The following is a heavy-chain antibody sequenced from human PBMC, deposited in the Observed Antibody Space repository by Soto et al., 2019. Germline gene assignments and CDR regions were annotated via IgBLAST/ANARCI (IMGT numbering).Heavy chain of an antibody. CDR2: ISATGGGT. J-gene: IGHJ4*02. CDR3: AKDRRAGGNSAFYFDF. V-gene: IGHV3-23*01. D-gene: IGHD3-16*01. CDR1: GFKFSNYA. Sequence: AGGSLRLSCAASGFKFSNYAMSWVRQAPGKGLEWVSLISATGGGTYYADSVKGRFTISRDNSHNTLYLQVHSLTAEDTAVCYCAKDRRAGGNSAFYFDFWGQGAQVTVSS.